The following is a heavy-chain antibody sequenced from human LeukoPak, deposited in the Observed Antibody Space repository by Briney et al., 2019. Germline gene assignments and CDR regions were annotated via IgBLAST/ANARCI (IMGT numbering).Heavy chain of an antibody. CDR2: ISGSGGTI. J-gene: IGHJ4*02. D-gene: IGHD5-18*01. V-gene: IGHV3-23*01. CDR1: GFTFSSYA. Sequence: GGSLRLSCAASGFTFSSYAMSWVRQAPGKGLEWVSAISGSGGTIYYADSVKGRFTISRDNSKNTLYLQMSSLRAEDTAVYYCAKDSDTAMGNFDYWGQGTLVTVSS. CDR3: AKDSDTAMGNFDY.